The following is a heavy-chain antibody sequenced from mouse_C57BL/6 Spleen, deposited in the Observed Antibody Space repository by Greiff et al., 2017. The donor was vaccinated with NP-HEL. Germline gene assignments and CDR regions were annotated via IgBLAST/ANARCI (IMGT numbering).Heavy chain of an antibody. J-gene: IGHJ4*01. CDR3: ARSGPGYAMDY. V-gene: IGHV1-26*01. CDR2: INPNNGGT. CDR1: GYTFTDYY. D-gene: IGHD3-1*01. Sequence: EVKLLESGPELVKPGASVKISCKASGYTFTDYYMNWVKQSHGKSLEWIGDINPNNGGTSYNQKFKGKATLTVDKSSSTAYMELRSLTSEDSAVYYCARSGPGYAMDYWGQGTSVTVSS.